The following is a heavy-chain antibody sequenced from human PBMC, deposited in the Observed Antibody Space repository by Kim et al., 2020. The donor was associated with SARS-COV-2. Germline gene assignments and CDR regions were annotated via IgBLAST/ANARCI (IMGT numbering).Heavy chain of an antibody. V-gene: IGHV3-21*04. CDR1: GFTFSSYS. CDR2: ISSSSSYI. Sequence: GGSLRLSCAAFGFTFSSYSMNWVRQAPGKGLEWVSSISSSSSYIYYADSVKGRFTISRDNAKNSLYLQMNSLRAEDTAVYYCARSTPGYFDWLLTPSLDYWGQGTLVTVSS. D-gene: IGHD3-9*01. CDR3: ARSTPGYFDWLLTPSLDY. J-gene: IGHJ4*02.